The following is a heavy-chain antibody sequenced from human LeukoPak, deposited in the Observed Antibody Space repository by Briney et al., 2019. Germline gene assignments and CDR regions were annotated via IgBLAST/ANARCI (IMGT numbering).Heavy chain of an antibody. CDR3: VRTPPNWGFDY. Sequence: ASVKVSCKASGGTFSSYAISWVRQAPGQGLEWMGWMSPNSGDTGYAQKFQGRVTMTSDSSISTAYMGPSSLRSEDTAIYYCVRTPPNWGFDYWGQGTLVTVSS. V-gene: IGHV1-8*02. J-gene: IGHJ4*02. D-gene: IGHD7-27*01. CDR1: GGTFSSYA. CDR2: MSPNSGDT.